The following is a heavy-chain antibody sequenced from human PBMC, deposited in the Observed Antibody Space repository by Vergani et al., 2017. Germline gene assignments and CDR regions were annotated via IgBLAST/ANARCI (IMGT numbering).Heavy chain of an antibody. CDR3: ATAGAAYCRGASCYDFFEY. Sequence: QVQLVQSGAEVKKPGASVRVSCKASGFTFTNYGMHWVRQAPGKGLEWVAFTRYDGIVEYYGDSVRGRFTISRDNSKNTLYLQMNRLRPEDTVVYYCATAGAAYCRGASCYDFFEYWGQGTLVTVAS. J-gene: IGHJ4*02. V-gene: IGHV3-30*02. CDR2: TRYDGIVE. D-gene: IGHD2-15*01. CDR1: GFTFTNYG.